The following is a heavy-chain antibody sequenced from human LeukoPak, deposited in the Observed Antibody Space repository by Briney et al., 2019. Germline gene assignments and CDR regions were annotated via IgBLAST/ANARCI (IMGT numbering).Heavy chain of an antibody. Sequence: GGSLRLSCAASGFTFSFYSMNWVRQAPGKGLEWVSSISSSTNYIYYADSVKGRFTISRDNSKNTLYLQMNSLRAEDTAVYYCAKGTDFWSGYYLNYWGQGTLVTVSS. CDR3: AKGTDFWSGYYLNY. CDR1: GFTFSFYS. J-gene: IGHJ4*02. V-gene: IGHV3-21*04. CDR2: ISSSTNYI. D-gene: IGHD3-3*01.